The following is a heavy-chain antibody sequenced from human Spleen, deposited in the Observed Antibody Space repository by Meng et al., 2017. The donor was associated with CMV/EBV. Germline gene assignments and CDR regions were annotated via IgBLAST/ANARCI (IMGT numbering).Heavy chain of an antibody. CDR1: GGSMTSGGYY. D-gene: IGHD1-7*01. CDR2: INNSGST. J-gene: IGHJ5*02. V-gene: IGHV4-31*03. Sequence: LRLSCTVSGGSMTSGGYYWSWIRQHPGKGLEWIGYINNSGSTDYNPSLKSRVTISADMWENQFSLKLSSVTAADTAVYYCARLTGTTYVHWFDPWGQGTLVTVSS. CDR3: ARLTGTTYVHWFDP.